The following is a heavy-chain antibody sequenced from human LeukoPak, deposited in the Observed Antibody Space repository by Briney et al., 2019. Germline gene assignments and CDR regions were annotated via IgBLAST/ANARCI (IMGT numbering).Heavy chain of an antibody. CDR1: GFTFSRYW. J-gene: IGHJ3*02. CDR3: ARDREGSRDAFDI. CDR2: IKQDGSAR. D-gene: IGHD1-26*01. Sequence: PGGSLRLSGAPSGFTFSRYWMSGVGQAQGKGLEWVANIKQDGSARFYGDSVKGRFTVSRDNAKNSLYIQMNSLRAEDTAVYYCARDREGSRDAFDIWGQGTMVTVSS. V-gene: IGHV3-7*01.